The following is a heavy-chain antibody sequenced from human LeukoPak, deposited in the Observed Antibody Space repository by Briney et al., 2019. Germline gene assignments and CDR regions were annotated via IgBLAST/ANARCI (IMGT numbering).Heavy chain of an antibody. J-gene: IGHJ4*02. V-gene: IGHV1-18*01. CDR2: ISAYNGNT. CDR1: GYTFTSYG. Sequence: ASVTVSCKASGYTFTSYGISWVRQAPGQGLEWMGWISAYNGNTNYAQKLQGRVTMTTDTSTSTAYMELRSLRSDDTAVYYCARGDRRLRYFDWLPLFDYWGQGTLVTVSS. D-gene: IGHD3-9*01. CDR3: ARGDRRLRYFDWLPLFDY.